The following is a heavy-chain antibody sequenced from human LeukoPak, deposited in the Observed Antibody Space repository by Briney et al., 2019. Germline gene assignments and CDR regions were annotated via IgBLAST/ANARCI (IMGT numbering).Heavy chain of an antibody. V-gene: IGHV4-31*03. CDR2: IYYSGST. J-gene: IGHJ6*02. CDR1: GGSIRSGDYS. Sequence: PSQTLSLTCTVSGGSIRSGDYSWNWIRQHPGKGLEWIGYIYYSGSTYYNPSLTSRVTMSVDTSKNQFSLKLSSVTAADTAIYYCARDHTETSSLSFRNYYYYGMDIWGQGTTVIVSS. CDR3: ARDHTETSSLSFRNYYYYGMDI. D-gene: IGHD4-4*01.